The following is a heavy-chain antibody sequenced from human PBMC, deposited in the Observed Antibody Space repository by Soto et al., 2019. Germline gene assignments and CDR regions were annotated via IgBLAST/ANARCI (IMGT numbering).Heavy chain of an antibody. J-gene: IGHJ5*02. CDR1: GFTFSSYS. CDR2: ISSSSSTI. V-gene: IGHV3-48*02. CDR3: AREPRYYYDSSGYLNWFDP. D-gene: IGHD3-22*01. Sequence: GGSMRLSCAASGFTFSSYSMNGVRQAPGKGREWVSYISSSSSTIYYADSVKGRFTISRDNAKNSLYLQMNSLRDEDTAVYYCAREPRYYYDSSGYLNWFDPWGQGTLVTVSS.